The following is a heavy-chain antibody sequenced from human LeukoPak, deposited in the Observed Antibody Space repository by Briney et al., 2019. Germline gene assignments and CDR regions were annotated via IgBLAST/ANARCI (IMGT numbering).Heavy chain of an antibody. CDR1: GFTFSSYA. Sequence: PGGSLRLSCAASGFTFSSYAMSWVRQAPGKGLEWVSAISGSGGSTYYADSVKGRFTISRDNSKNTLYLQMNSLRAEDTAVYYCAKDRYYYDSSGYYYDYWGQGTLVTVS. CDR3: AKDRYYYDSSGYYYDY. CDR2: ISGSGGST. J-gene: IGHJ4*02. V-gene: IGHV3-23*01. D-gene: IGHD3-22*01.